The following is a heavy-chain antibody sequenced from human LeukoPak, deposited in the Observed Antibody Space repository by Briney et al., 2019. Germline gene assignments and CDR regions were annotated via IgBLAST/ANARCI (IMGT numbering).Heavy chain of an antibody. D-gene: IGHD2-15*01. CDR1: GFTFSSYS. V-gene: IGHV3-21*01. Sequence: GGSLRLSCAASGFTFSSYSMNWVRQAPGKGLEWVSSISSSSSYIYYADSVKGRFTISRDNAKNSLYLQMNSLRAEDTAVYYCARDLLVVVVAATRAFDIWGQGIMVTVSS. J-gene: IGHJ3*02. CDR3: ARDLLVVVVAATRAFDI. CDR2: ISSSSSYI.